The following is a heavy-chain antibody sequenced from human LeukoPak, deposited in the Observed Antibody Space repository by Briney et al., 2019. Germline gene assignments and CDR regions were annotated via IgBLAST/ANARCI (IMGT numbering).Heavy chain of an antibody. CDR2: INPSDGSI. CDR3: ARVQSPSYYDILTGIYDAFDI. V-gene: IGHV1-46*01. CDR1: GGTFSSYD. D-gene: IGHD3-9*01. Sequence: ASVKVSCKASGGTFSSYDMSWVRQAPGQALEWLGKINPSDGSINYAQKFQGRVTMTRDMSTTTIYMELSSLRSEDTAVYYRARVQSPSYYDILTGIYDAFDIWGQGTMVTVSS. J-gene: IGHJ3*02.